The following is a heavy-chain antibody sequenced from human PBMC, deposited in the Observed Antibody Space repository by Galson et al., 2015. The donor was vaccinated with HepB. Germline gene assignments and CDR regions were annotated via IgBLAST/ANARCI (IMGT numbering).Heavy chain of an antibody. D-gene: IGHD3-22*01. CDR2: ISGSGNNA. CDR1: GFTFSSYA. V-gene: IGHV3-23*01. CDR3: AKDGQWLPIKWIDY. Sequence: SLRLSCAASGFTFSSYAMSWVRQAPGKGLEWVSAISGSGNNAYYIDSVKGRFTMSRDNFNKILYLQMHSLRAEDTAIYYCAKDGQWLPIKWIDYWGQGIQVTVSS. J-gene: IGHJ4*02.